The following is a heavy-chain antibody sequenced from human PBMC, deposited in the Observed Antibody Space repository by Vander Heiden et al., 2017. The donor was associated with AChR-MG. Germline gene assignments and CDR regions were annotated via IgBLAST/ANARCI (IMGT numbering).Heavy chain of an antibody. Sequence: QLQLQESGPGLVKPSETLSLTCTVSGGSISSSPYYWGWIRPPPGKGLEWIGSIYYSGSTYYNPSLKSRVTISVDTSKNQFSLKLSSVTAADTAVYYCARHESYYDSSGYYYDRCWFDPWGQGTLVTVSS. CDR1: GGSISSSPYY. J-gene: IGHJ5*02. D-gene: IGHD3-22*01. CDR2: IYYSGST. V-gene: IGHV4-39*01. CDR3: ARHESYYDSSGYYYDRCWFDP.